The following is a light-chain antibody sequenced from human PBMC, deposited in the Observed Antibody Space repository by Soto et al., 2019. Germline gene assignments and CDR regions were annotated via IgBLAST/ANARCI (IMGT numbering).Light chain of an antibody. J-gene: IGKJ4*01. V-gene: IGKV1-6*01. CDR2: AAS. Sequence: IQMTQSPSSLSASVGDRVTITCRASQGIRNDLGWYQQKPGKAPTLLIHAASSLETGVPSRFSGSGSGTDVTLTIRHLKTEDFATYYCLQDNTYPVTFGGGTKVDIK. CDR3: LQDNTYPVT. CDR1: QGIRND.